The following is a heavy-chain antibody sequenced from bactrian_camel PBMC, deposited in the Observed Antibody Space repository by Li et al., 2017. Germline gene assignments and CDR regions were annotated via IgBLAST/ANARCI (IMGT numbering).Heavy chain of an antibody. J-gene: IGHJ4*01. CDR1: GFTFSTYA. V-gene: IGHV3S31*01. Sequence: VQLVESGGGLVQPGGSLRLSCAASGFTFSTYAMNWVRQAPGKGLEWVAGINSGGGTTYYADSVKGRFTISRDNAKNTLYLQMNSLKPEDTATYYCAAGPRCGSNWDRRFWYNLWGQGTQVTVS. CDR2: INSGGGTT. D-gene: IGHD8*01. CDR3: AAGPRCGSNWDRRFWYNL.